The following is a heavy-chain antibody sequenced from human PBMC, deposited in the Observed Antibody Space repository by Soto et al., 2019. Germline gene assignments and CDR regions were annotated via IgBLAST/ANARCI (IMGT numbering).Heavy chain of an antibody. CDR3: ARGGGYDSFDF. CDR1: GGSILNDGHY. V-gene: IGHV4-31*03. CDR2: IFFSGNT. D-gene: IGHD2-15*01. J-gene: IGHJ4*02. Sequence: SETLSLTCTVSGGSILNDGHYWTWIRQHPGKGLEWIGRIFFSGNTHYNPALKSRLTFSLDTAKNQFSLKLTSVTAADKAVYYCARGGGYDSFDFWGQGIQVTVSS.